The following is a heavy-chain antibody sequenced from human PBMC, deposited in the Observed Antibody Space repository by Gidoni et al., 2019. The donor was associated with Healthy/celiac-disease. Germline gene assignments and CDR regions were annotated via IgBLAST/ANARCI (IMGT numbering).Heavy chain of an antibody. Sequence: QLQLQESGPGLVKPSETLSLTCTVSGGSISSSSYYWGWIRQPPGKGLEWIGSIYYSGSTYYNPSLKSRVTISVDTSKNQFSLKLSSVTAADTAVYYCARHSDSIDAFDIWGQGTMVTVSS. J-gene: IGHJ3*02. V-gene: IGHV4-39*01. CDR2: IYYSGST. CDR3: ARHSDSIDAFDI. D-gene: IGHD3-22*01. CDR1: GGSISSSSYY.